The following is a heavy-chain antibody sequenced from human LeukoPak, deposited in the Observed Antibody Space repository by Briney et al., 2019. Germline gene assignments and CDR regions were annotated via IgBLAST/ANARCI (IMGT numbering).Heavy chain of an antibody. J-gene: IGHJ6*02. V-gene: IGHV4-34*01. CDR2: INHSGST. D-gene: IGHD3/OR15-3a*01. CDR1: GGSFSGYY. CDR3: ARGGLKTRYYYYGMDV. Sequence: SETLSLTCAVYGGSFSGYYWSWIRQPPGKGLEWIREINHSGSTNYNPSLKSRVTISVDTSKNQFSLKLSSVTAADTAVYYCARGGLKTRYYYYGMDVWGQGTTVTVSS.